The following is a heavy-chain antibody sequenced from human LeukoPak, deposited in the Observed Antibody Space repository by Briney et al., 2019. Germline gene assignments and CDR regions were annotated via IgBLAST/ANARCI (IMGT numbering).Heavy chain of an antibody. CDR3: AKGSTIDYYFDY. CDR2: IYYSGST. D-gene: IGHD3-3*01. CDR1: GGSISSYY. J-gene: IGHJ4*02. V-gene: IGHV4-59*01. Sequence: SETLSLTCTVSGGSISSYYWSWIRQPPGKGLEWIGYIYYSGSTNYNPSLKSRVTISVDTSKNQFSLKLSSVTAADTAVYHCAKGSTIDYYFDYWGQGTLVTVSS.